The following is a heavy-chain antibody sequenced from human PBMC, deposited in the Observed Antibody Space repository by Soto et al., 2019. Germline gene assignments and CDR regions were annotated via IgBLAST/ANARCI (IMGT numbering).Heavy chain of an antibody. CDR1: GFTFDDYA. Sequence: EVQLVESGGGLVQPGRSLRLSCAASGFTFDDYAMHWVRQAPGKGLEWVSGISWNSGIIGYADSVKGRFTFSRDNAKKFLYLQMNSLRAEDTVLYYCAKAVSSGWYGLPEYWGQGTLVTVSS. J-gene: IGHJ4*02. CDR2: ISWNSGII. CDR3: AKAVSSGWYGLPEY. V-gene: IGHV3-9*01. D-gene: IGHD6-19*01.